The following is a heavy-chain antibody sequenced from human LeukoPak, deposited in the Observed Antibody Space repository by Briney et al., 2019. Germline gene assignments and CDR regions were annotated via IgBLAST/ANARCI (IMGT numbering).Heavy chain of an antibody. CDR2: INHSGTT. V-gene: IGHV4-34*01. D-gene: IGHD3-10*01. Sequence: SETLSLTCAVYGGSFSGYYWNWIRQPPGEGLEWIGEINHSGTTNYNPSLKSRVTISIDTSKNQFSQKLSSVTAADTAVYSCGRRRGQGSGSYFHYYYYGMDVWGQGTTVTVSS. CDR3: GRRRGQGSGSYFHYYYYGMDV. CDR1: GGSFSGYY. J-gene: IGHJ6*02.